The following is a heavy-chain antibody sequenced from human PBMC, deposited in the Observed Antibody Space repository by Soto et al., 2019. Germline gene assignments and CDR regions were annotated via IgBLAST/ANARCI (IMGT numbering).Heavy chain of an antibody. D-gene: IGHD2-8*01. CDR1: GGTFSSYA. V-gene: IGHV1-69*13. Sequence: SVKVSCKASGGTFSSYAISWVRQAPGQGLEWMGGIIPIFGTANYAQKFQGRVTITADESTSTAYMELSSLRSEDTAVYYCAREIHCTNGVCNDYWGQGTLVTVSS. CDR3: AREIHCTNGVCNDY. J-gene: IGHJ4*02. CDR2: IIPIFGTA.